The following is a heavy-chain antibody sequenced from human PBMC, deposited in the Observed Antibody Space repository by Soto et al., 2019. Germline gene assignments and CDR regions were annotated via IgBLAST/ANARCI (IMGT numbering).Heavy chain of an antibody. J-gene: IGHJ4*02. D-gene: IGHD3-16*02. CDR3: AYVYCIWATYRSLGY. CDR1: GGTFSSYS. CDR2: IIPIFGTA. Sequence: SVKVSCKASGGTFSSYSISWVRQAPGQGLEWMGGIIPIFGTANYAQKFQGRVTITADESTSTAYMELSSLRSEDTAVYYCAYVYCIWATYRSLGYWGQGTLVTVSS. V-gene: IGHV1-69*13.